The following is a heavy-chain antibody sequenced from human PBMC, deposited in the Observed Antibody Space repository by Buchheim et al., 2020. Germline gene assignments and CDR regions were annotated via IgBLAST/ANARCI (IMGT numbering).Heavy chain of an antibody. CDR3: AKGGTTYYDFWSGYYALDY. Sequence: QVQLVESRGGVVQPGRSLRLSCAASGFTFSSYGMHWVRQAPGKGLEWVAVISYDGSNKYYADSVKGRFTISRDNSKNTLYLQMNSLRAEDTAVYYCAKGGTTYYDFWSGYYALDYWGQGTL. D-gene: IGHD3-3*01. CDR1: GFTFSSYG. V-gene: IGHV3-30*18. J-gene: IGHJ4*02. CDR2: ISYDGSNK.